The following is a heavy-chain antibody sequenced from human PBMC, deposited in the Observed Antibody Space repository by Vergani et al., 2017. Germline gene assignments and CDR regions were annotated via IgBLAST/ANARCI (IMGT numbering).Heavy chain of an antibody. CDR2: ISPSTNYI. CDR1: GFTFSSYA. Sequence: EVQLLESGGNLIQPGGSLRLSCGASGFTFSSYAMTWVRLAPGKGLQWVSSISPSTNYIYYADSVKGRFTISRDNARNSLYLQMNSLRAEDTAVYYCARDLTSYGLRYVDGNSFDLWGQVTLVTVSS. D-gene: IGHD3-9*01. J-gene: IGHJ4*02. CDR3: ARDLTSYGLRYVDGNSFDL. V-gene: IGHV3-21*01.